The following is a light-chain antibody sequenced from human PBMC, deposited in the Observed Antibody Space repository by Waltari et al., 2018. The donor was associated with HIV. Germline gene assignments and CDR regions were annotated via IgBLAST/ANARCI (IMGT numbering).Light chain of an antibody. CDR1: QNINNTH. J-gene: IGKJ2*01. CDR2: DTS. V-gene: IGKV3-20*01. CDR3: QQYGSGYT. Sequence: IVLTQSPGTVSLSPGGRATLPCRASQNINNTHSAWYHQKFGQAPRLLIYDTSNRAPGIPDTFRGSGFGTDFTLTISRVEPEDFGVYYCQQYGSGYTFGQGTKLDI.